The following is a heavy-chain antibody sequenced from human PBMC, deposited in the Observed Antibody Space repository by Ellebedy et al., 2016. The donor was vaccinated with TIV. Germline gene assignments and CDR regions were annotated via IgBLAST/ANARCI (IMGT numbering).Heavy chain of an antibody. V-gene: IGHV3-21*06. CDR3: ARTGYSSDWYASN. D-gene: IGHD6-19*01. Sequence: GESLKISCAASGFTFNTYSMNWVRQAPGKGLEWVSSISSSSSYINYADSVEGRFTISRDKAKHSLYLQMDSLRAEDTAVYYCARTGYSSDWYASNWGQGTLVTVSS. CDR1: GFTFNTYS. CDR2: ISSSSSYI. J-gene: IGHJ4*02.